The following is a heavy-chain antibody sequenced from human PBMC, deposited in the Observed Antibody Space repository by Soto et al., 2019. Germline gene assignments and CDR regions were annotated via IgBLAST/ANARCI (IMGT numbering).Heavy chain of an antibody. D-gene: IGHD6-13*01. CDR3: ARVGRIAAAGLNWFDP. J-gene: IGHJ5*02. V-gene: IGHV1-18*01. Sequence: VASVKVSCKASGYTFTSYGSSWVRQAPGQGLEWMGWISAYNGNTNYAQKLQGRVTMTTDTSTSTAYMELRSLRSDDTAVYYCARVGRIAAAGLNWFDPWGQGTLVTVSS. CDR1: GYTFTSYG. CDR2: ISAYNGNT.